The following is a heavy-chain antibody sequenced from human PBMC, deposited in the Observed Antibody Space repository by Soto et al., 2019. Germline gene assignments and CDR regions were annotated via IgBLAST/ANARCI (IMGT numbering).Heavy chain of an antibody. Sequence: QVQLVESGGGVVQPGRSLRLSCAASGFTFSSYGMHWVRQAPGKGLEWVAVISYDGSNKYYADSVKGRFTISRDNSKNTLYLQMNSLRAEDTAVYYCAKDSEEQGDYWGQGTLVTVSS. J-gene: IGHJ4*02. D-gene: IGHD1-26*01. CDR2: ISYDGSNK. CDR1: GFTFSSYG. CDR3: AKDSEEQGDY. V-gene: IGHV3-30*18.